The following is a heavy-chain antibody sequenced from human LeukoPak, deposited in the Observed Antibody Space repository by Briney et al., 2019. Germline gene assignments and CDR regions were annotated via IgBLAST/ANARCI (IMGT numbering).Heavy chain of an antibody. J-gene: IGHJ4*02. CDR3: ARDFNGGYGQLDY. Sequence: SGTPSLTCAVSGGSISSSNWWSWVRQPPGKGLEWIGYTHYSGSTFYNPSLKSQITISVDMSKNQFSLKLSSVTAADTAVYYCARDFNGGYGQLDYWGQGTLVTVSS. V-gene: IGHV4-4*02. CDR2: THYSGST. CDR1: GGSISSSNW. D-gene: IGHD5-12*01.